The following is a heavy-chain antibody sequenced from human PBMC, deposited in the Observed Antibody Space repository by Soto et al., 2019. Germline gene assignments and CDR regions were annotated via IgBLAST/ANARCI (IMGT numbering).Heavy chain of an antibody. CDR3: ARDQGMVRGVAAYYYYGMDV. D-gene: IGHD3-10*01. Sequence: SETLSVTCAVSGGSISSYYWSGSLGPRGKGLEWIGYIYYSGSTNYNPSLKSRVTISVDTSKNQFSLKLSSVTAADTAVYYCARDQGMVRGVAAYYYYGMDVWGQGTTVT. V-gene: IGHV4-59*01. CDR1: GGSISSYY. CDR2: IYYSGST. J-gene: IGHJ6*02.